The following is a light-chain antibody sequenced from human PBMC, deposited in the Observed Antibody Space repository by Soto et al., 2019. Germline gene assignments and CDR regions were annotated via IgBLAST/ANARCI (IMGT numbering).Light chain of an antibody. CDR3: QQYGSSPLT. V-gene: IGKV3-20*01. CDR2: DAS. Sequence: EIVLTQSPGTLPLSPGETASLSCGASRSIISDFLAWYQQKGGQPPRLLIYDASKRATGIPARFSGSGSGTDFTLTISRLEPEDFAVYYCQQYGSSPLTFGGGTKVDIK. J-gene: IGKJ4*01. CDR1: RSIISDF.